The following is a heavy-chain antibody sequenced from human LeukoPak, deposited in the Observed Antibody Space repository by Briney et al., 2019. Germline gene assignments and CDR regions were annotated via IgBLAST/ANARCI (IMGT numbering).Heavy chain of an antibody. D-gene: IGHD5-12*01. CDR1: GFNFSSYA. CDR3: AREHGNSGYDTNWFDP. V-gene: IGHV3-30-3*01. Sequence: PGRSLRLSCATSGFNFSSYAMHWVRQAPGKGLEWVAVISYDGSNKYYADSVKGRFTISRDNSKNTLYLQMNSLRAEDTAVYYCAREHGNSGYDTNWFDPWGQGTLVTVSS. J-gene: IGHJ5*02. CDR2: ISYDGSNK.